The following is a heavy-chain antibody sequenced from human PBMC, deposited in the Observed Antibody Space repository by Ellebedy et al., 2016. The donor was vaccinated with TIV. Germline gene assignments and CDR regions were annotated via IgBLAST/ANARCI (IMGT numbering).Heavy chain of an antibody. V-gene: IGHV4-30-2*01. J-gene: IGHJ4*02. D-gene: IGHD3-16*01. CDR3: ASSKRGGFDY. CDR1: GGSISSGGYS. Sequence: MPSETLSLTCAVSGGSISSGGYSWSWIRQPPGKGLEWIGYIYHSGSTYYNPSLKSPVTISIDRSKNQFSLKLSSVTAAYTAVYYCASSKRGGFDYWGQGTLVTVSS. CDR2: IYHSGST.